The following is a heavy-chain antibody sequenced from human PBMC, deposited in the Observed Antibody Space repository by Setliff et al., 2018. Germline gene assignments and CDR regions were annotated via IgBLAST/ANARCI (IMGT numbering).Heavy chain of an antibody. J-gene: IGHJ2*01. CDR2: MDPKTGDT. Sequence: ASVKVSCKASGDTFSTYTLSWVRQAPGQGLEWMGWMDPKTGDTGFAQKFQGRVTITSDTSINTVYLDLSGLKSDDTAVYFCVREHVDTTLIVVPIRGGYFDLWGRGTLVTVS. CDR3: VREHVDTTLIVVPIRGGYFDL. V-gene: IGHV1-8*02. D-gene: IGHD3-22*01. CDR1: GDTFSTYT.